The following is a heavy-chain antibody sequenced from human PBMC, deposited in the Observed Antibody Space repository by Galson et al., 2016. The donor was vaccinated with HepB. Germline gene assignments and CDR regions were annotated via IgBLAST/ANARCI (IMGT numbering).Heavy chain of an antibody. D-gene: IGHD6-13*01. CDR1: GFTLTTYA. J-gene: IGHJ4*02. CDR2: ISADGSTT. Sequence: SLRLSCAASGFTLTTYAMHWVRQAPGKGLEWAAVISADGSTTYYADSVKGRFTISRETSKNTLYLQMNSLTAADTAVYYCAQGRRSYSNTWYESFGHWGQGSLVTVSS. CDR3: AQGRRSYSNTWYESFGH. V-gene: IGHV3-30*18.